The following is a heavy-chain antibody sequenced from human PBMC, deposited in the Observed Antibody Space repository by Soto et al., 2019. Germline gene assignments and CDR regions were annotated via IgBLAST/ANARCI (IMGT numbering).Heavy chain of an antibody. CDR3: ARDGGGATFDY. D-gene: IGHD1-26*01. V-gene: IGHV1-69*12. J-gene: IGHJ4*02. Sequence: QVQLVQSGAEVRKPGSSVKVSCEASVGTFSSYALNWMRQAPRQGLEWMGGIIPLFGTTTYAEKFQGRVTITADESTRTAFLELSSLTSEDTAMYYCARDGGGATFDYWGQGTLVTVSS. CDR2: IIPLFGTT. CDR1: VGTFSSYA.